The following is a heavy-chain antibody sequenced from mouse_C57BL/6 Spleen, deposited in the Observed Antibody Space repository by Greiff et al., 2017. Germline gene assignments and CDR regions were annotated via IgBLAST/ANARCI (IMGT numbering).Heavy chain of an antibody. CDR3: ARDDSNYVWFAY. V-gene: IGHV1-9*01. J-gene: IGHJ3*01. D-gene: IGHD2-5*01. Sequence: QVQLQQSGAELMKPGASVKLSCKATGYTFTGYWIEWVKQRPGHGLEWIGEILPGSGSTNYNEKYKGKATFPADTSSNTAYMQLSILTTEYSAIYYCARDDSNYVWFAYWCQGTLVTVSA. CDR1: GYTFTGYW. CDR2: ILPGSGST.